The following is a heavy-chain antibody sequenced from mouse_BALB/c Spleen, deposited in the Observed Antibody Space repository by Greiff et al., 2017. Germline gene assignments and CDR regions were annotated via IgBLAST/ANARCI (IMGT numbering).Heavy chain of an antibody. CDR3: ARRGYDYDYFDY. CDR1: GYTFTDYN. V-gene: IGHV1-18*01. D-gene: IGHD2-4*01. Sequence: VHVKQPGAELVKPGASVKIPCKASGYTFTDYNMDWVKQSHGKSLEWIGDINPNNGGTIYNQKFKGKATLTVDKSSSTAYMELRSLTSEDTAVYYCARRGYDYDYFDYWGQGTTLTVSS. J-gene: IGHJ2*01. CDR2: INPNNGGT.